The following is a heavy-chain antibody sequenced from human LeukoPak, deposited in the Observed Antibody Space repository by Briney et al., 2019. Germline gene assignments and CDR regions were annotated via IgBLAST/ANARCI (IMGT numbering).Heavy chain of an antibody. J-gene: IGHJ4*02. CDR1: GLTFRNYG. D-gene: IGHD3-10*01. Sequence: PGGSLRLSCTASGAASGLTFRNYGMHWVRQAPDKGLEWVAFIENDGSQEAFGDSVKGRITISRDNPANTLYLQFNSLRVEDTAVYYCATGRGPPRHQYFDFWGQGAMVTVSS. CDR2: IENDGSQE. V-gene: IGHV3-30*02. CDR3: ATGRGPPRHQYFDF.